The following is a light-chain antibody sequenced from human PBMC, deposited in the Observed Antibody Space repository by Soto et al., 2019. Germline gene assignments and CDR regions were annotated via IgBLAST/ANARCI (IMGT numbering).Light chain of an antibody. V-gene: IGKV1-39*01. CDR2: ATS. CDR3: QQSYSTPRT. Sequence: DIQMTQSPSSLSASVGDRVTITCRASQSISSSLNWYQQKPGKAPKLLIFATSNLHTGVPSRFSGSGSGTDFTLTISSLQPEDFATYYCQQSYSTPRTFGQGTKLEIK. CDR1: QSISSS. J-gene: IGKJ2*01.